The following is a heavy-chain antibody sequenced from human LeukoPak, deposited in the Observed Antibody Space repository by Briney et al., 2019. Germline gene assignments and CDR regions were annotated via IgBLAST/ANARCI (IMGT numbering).Heavy chain of an antibody. CDR1: GFTFSSYS. J-gene: IGHJ4*02. V-gene: IGHV3-21*01. Sequence: GGSLRLSCAASGFTFSSYSMNWVRQAPGKGLEWVSSISSSSSYIYYADSVRGRFTISRDNAKNSLYLQMNSLRAEDTAVYYCAREGIAVAGTRASFDYWGQGTLVTVSS. CDR2: ISSSSSYI. D-gene: IGHD6-19*01. CDR3: AREGIAVAGTRASFDY.